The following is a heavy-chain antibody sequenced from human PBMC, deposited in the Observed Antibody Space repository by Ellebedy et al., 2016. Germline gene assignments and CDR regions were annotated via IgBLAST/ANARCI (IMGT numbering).Heavy chain of an antibody. D-gene: IGHD5-12*01. CDR1: GFTFSSYA. V-gene: IGHV3-23*01. CDR3: AKDLAGYSRGYKYYYMHV. Sequence: GESLKISXAASGFTFSSYAMSWVRQAPGKGLEWVSAISGSGGSTYYADSVKGRFTISRDNSKNTLYLQMNSLRAEETAVYYCAKDLAGYSRGYKYYYMHVWGRGTTVTVS. J-gene: IGHJ6*03. CDR2: ISGSGGST.